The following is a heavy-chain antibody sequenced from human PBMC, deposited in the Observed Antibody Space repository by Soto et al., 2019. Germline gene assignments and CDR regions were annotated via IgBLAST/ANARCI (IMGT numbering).Heavy chain of an antibody. Sequence: GESLKISCKGSGYSFTSYWISWVRQMPGKGLEWMGRIDPSDSYTNYSPSFQGHVTISADKSISTAYLQWSSLKASDTAIYYCARHRSSSGWYNYWGQGTLVTVSS. CDR1: GYSFTSYW. J-gene: IGHJ4*02. V-gene: IGHV5-10-1*01. CDR2: IDPSDSYT. CDR3: ARHRSSSGWYNY. D-gene: IGHD6-19*01.